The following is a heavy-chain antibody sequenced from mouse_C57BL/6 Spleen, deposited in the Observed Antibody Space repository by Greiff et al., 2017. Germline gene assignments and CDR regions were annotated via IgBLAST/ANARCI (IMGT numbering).Heavy chain of an antibody. CDR3: TRGAGVDY. D-gene: IGHD3-3*01. J-gene: IGHJ2*01. CDR1: GYAFSSSW. V-gene: IGHV1-82*01. Sequence: QVQLQQSGPELVKPGASVKISCKASGYAFSSSWMNWVKQRPGKGLEWIGRIYPGDGDTNYNGKFKGKATLTADKSSSTAYMQLRSLTSEDSAVYFCTRGAGVDYWGQGTTLTVSS. CDR2: IYPGDGDT.